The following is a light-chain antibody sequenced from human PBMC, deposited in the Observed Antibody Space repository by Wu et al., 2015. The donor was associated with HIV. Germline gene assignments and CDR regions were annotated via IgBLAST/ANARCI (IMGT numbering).Light chain of an antibody. J-gene: IGKJ5*01. CDR3: QEYGDSRT. CDR2: GAS. CDR1: QSLNSD. V-gene: IGKV3D-20*01. Sequence: IVLTQSPATLSLSPGERATLSCRASQSLNSDLAWYQQRPGLAPRLLIYGASTRATGTSERFSGSGSGTDFTLTISRIQPEDSAVYYCQEYGDSRTFGQGTRLEIK.